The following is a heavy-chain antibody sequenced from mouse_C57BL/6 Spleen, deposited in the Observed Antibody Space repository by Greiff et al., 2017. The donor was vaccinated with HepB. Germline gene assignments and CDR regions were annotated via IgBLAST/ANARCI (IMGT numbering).Heavy chain of an antibody. J-gene: IGHJ2*01. CDR1: GFTFSSYA. Sequence: EVKVVESGGGLVKPGGSLKLSCAASGFTFSSYAMSWVRQTPEKRLEWVATISDGGSYTYYPDNVKGRFTISRDNAKNNLYLQMSHLKSEDTALYYCAREDDGYRDYWGQGTTLTVSS. CDR2: ISDGGSYT. D-gene: IGHD2-3*01. CDR3: AREDDGYRDY. V-gene: IGHV5-4*01.